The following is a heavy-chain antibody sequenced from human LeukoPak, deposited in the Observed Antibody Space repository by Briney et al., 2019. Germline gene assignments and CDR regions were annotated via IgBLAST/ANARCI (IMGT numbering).Heavy chain of an antibody. CDR2: TNDNGDNA. CDR1: GFEFHIYA. D-gene: IGHD1-26*01. Sequence: GGSLRLSCAASGFEFHIYAMSWVRQAPGKGLEWVSGTNDNGDNANHADSVKGRFTISRDNSKNTLYLQMNSLRADDTAIYYCAKDRHGIVGLTPFEYWGQGTRVTVSS. V-gene: IGHV3-23*01. CDR3: AKDRHGIVGLTPFEY. J-gene: IGHJ4*02.